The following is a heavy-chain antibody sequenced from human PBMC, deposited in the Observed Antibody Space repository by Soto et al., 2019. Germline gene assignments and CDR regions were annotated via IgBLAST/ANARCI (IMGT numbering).Heavy chain of an antibody. V-gene: IGHV3-30-3*01. CDR3: ARVTYSSGWYAGEYGMDV. CDR2: ISYDGSNK. CDR1: GFTFSSYA. J-gene: IGHJ6*02. Sequence: QVQLVESGGGVVQPGRSLRLSCAASGFTFSSYAMHWVRQAPGKGLEWVAVISYDGSNKYYADSVKGRFTISRDNSKNTLYLQMNSLRAEDTAVYYCARVTYSSGWYAGEYGMDVSGQGTTVTVSS. D-gene: IGHD6-19*01.